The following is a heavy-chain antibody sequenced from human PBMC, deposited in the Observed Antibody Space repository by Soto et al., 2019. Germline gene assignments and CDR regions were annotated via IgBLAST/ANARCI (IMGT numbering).Heavy chain of an antibody. D-gene: IGHD4-4*01. CDR1: GFTFSNYA. J-gene: IGHJ4*02. CDR2: ICAAANT. V-gene: IGHV3-23*01. Sequence: EVELLESGGGLVQPGGSLRLSCAASGFTFSNYAMSWVRQAPGKGLEWVSAICAAANTYYASSVKGRFTISRDNSKNTLSLQMDSLRAEDTAVYYCAKQVRDGTASPYIFDYWGQGSLVTVSS. CDR3: AKQVRDGTASPYIFDY.